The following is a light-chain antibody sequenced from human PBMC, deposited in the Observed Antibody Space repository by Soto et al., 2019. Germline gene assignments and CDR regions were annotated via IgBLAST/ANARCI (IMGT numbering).Light chain of an antibody. CDR3: CSYTNRATYV. Sequence: QSALAQPAPVSGSPGQSITISCTGTSSDVGRYNYVSWYQQHPGKAPKLMIHEVSYRPSGVSSRFSGSKSGNTASLTISGLQAEDEAEYHCCSYTNRATYVFGTGTKVTVL. V-gene: IGLV2-14*01. CDR2: EVS. J-gene: IGLJ1*01. CDR1: SSDVGRYNY.